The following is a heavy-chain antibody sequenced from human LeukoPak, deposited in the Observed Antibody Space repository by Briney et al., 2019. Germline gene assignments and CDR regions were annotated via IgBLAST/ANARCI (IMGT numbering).Heavy chain of an antibody. CDR2: IYYSGST. D-gene: IGHD1-26*01. V-gene: IGHV4-59*08. Sequence: SETLSLTCTVSGGSISSYYWSWIRQPPGKGLEWIGYIYYSGSTNYNPSLKSRVTISVDTSKNQFSLKLSSVTAADTAVYYCARHAGSGXXXLFDYWGQGTLVTVS. J-gene: IGHJ4*02. CDR1: GGSISSYY. CDR3: ARHAGSGXXXLFDY.